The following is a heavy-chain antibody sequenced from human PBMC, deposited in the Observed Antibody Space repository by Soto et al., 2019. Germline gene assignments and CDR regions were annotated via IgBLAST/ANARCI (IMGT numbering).Heavy chain of an antibody. CDR3: AKGRLAAAGYCVDY. V-gene: IGHV3-23*01. J-gene: IGHJ4*02. CDR2: ISGSGGST. CDR1: GFTFSSYA. D-gene: IGHD6-13*01. Sequence: RLSCAASGFTFSSYAMSWVRQAPGKGLEWVSAISGSGGSTYYADAVKGRFTISRDNSKNTLYLQMNSLGAEDTAVYYCAKGRLAAAGYCVDYWGQGTLVTLSS.